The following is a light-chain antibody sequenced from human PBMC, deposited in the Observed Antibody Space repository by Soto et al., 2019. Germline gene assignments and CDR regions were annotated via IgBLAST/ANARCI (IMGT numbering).Light chain of an antibody. CDR2: GEF. Sequence: EIVMTQSPATLSVSPGERATLSCRASQSVSSNLAWYQQKPGQAPRLLIYGEFNRVTGIPDRFSGSGSGTDFTLTISRLEPEDYAVYHCQQYGSSPITFGQGTRLEIK. J-gene: IGKJ5*01. V-gene: IGKV3-20*01. CDR3: QQYGSSPIT. CDR1: QSVSSN.